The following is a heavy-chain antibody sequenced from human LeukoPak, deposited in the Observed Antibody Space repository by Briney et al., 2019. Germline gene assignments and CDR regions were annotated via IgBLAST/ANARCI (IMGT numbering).Heavy chain of an antibody. V-gene: IGHV3-30*18. D-gene: IGHD3-10*01. CDR3: AKDRFGSGSYSNYIYYYGMDV. Sequence: GRSLRLSCAASGFTFSTYGMHWVRQAPGKGLEWVAVISYDGSNKYYADSVKGRFTISRDNSKNTLYLQMSRLRAEDTAVYFCAKDRFGSGSYSNYIYYYGMDVWGQGTTVTVSS. J-gene: IGHJ6*02. CDR1: GFTFSTYG. CDR2: ISYDGSNK.